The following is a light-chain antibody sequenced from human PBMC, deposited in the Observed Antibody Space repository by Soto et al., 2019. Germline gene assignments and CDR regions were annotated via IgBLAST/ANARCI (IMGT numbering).Light chain of an antibody. Sequence: EIVLTQSPATLSLSPGERATLSCRASQSVGSYLGWYQQKPGQAPRLLIYDASNRATGIPARFSGSGSGTDFPLTISSLEPEDFAFYYCQQRSHLWLTFGGGTKVEMK. V-gene: IGKV3-11*01. J-gene: IGKJ4*01. CDR2: DAS. CDR1: QSVGSY. CDR3: QQRSHLWLT.